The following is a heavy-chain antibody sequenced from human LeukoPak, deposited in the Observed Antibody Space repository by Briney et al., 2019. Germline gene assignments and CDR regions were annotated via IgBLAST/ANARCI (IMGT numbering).Heavy chain of an antibody. Sequence: GGSLRLSCAASGFTFSNYWMHWVRQAPGKGLVYVSRINSDGSSANYADSVQGRFTISRDNAKNSLYLQMNSLRAEDTAVYYCAKDQELGQWLVPWFDYWGQGTLVTVSS. V-gene: IGHV3-74*01. CDR2: INSDGSSA. D-gene: IGHD6-19*01. CDR1: GFTFSNYW. CDR3: AKDQELGQWLVPWFDY. J-gene: IGHJ4*02.